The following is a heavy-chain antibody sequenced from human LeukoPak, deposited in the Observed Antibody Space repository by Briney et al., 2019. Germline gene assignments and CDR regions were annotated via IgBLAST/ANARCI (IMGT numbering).Heavy chain of an antibody. CDR1: GFTFSSYA. Sequence: GGSLRLSCAASGFTFSSYAMSWVRQAPGKGLEWVSAISGSGGSTYYAVSVKGRFTISRDNSKNTLYLQVNSLRAEDTAVYYCAKDDTMIVVRGAFDIWGQGTMVTVSS. D-gene: IGHD3-22*01. CDR3: AKDDTMIVVRGAFDI. V-gene: IGHV3-23*01. CDR2: ISGSGGST. J-gene: IGHJ3*02.